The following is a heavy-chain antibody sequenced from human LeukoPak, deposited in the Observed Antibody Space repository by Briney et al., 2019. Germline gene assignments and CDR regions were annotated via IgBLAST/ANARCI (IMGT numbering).Heavy chain of an antibody. D-gene: IGHD5-18*01. CDR3: ARSDGYGYNWFDP. CDR2: IIPILDIA. Sequence: ASVKVSXKASGGTFSSYTISWVRQAPGQGLEWMGRIIPILDIANYAQKFQGRVTITADKSTSTAYMELSSLRSEDTAMYYCARSDGYGYNWFDPWGQGTLVTVSS. CDR1: GGTFSSYT. V-gene: IGHV1-69*02. J-gene: IGHJ5*02.